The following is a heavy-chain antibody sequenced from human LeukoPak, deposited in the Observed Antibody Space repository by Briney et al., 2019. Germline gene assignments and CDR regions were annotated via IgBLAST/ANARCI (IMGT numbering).Heavy chain of an antibody. CDR2: ISSSSSTI. Sequence: GGSLRLSCAASGFTFSSYSMNWVRQAPGKGLEWVSYISSSSSTIYYADSVKGRFTISRDNAKNSLYLQMSSLRAEDTAVYYCARVGGEDYDYVWGSYREYYFDYWGQGTLVTVSS. CDR3: ARVGGEDYDYVWGSYREYYFDY. J-gene: IGHJ4*02. V-gene: IGHV3-48*01. CDR1: GFTFSSYS. D-gene: IGHD3-16*02.